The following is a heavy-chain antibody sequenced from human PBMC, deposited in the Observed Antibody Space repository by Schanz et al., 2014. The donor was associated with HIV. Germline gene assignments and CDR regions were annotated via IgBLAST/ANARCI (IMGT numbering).Heavy chain of an antibody. V-gene: IGHV3-23*01. CDR1: GFNFTRAW. Sequence: EVQMLESGGGLVQPGGSLRLSCAASGFNFTRAWMSWVRQAPGRGLEWVSAISGSTGSRTYYAESVKGRFAISRDNSKNTLYLQMNSLRAEDTAVYFCAKALGGSPEDYWGQGTLVTVSS. CDR2: ISGSTGSRT. CDR3: AKALGGSPEDY. J-gene: IGHJ4*02. D-gene: IGHD1-26*01.